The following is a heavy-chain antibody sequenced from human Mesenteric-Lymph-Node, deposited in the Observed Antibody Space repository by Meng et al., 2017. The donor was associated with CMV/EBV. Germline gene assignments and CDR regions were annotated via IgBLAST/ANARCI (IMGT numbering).Heavy chain of an antibody. CDR1: GFTFSSYA. V-gene: IGHV3-23*01. Sequence: GESLKISCAASGFTFSSYAMSWVRQAPGKGLEWVSAISGSGGSTYYADSVKGRFTISRDNSKNTLYLQMNSLRADDTAGYYCGRGGFWSGYWVDYWGRGTLVTVSS. CDR2: ISGSGGST. J-gene: IGHJ4*02. D-gene: IGHD3-3*01. CDR3: GRGGFWSGYWVDY.